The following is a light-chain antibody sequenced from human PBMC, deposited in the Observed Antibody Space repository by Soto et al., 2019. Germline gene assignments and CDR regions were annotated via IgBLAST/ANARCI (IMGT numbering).Light chain of an antibody. J-gene: IGKJ1*01. V-gene: IGKV3-15*01. CDR1: QSVSSN. Sequence: EIVLTQSPGTLSLSPGERATLSCRASQSVSSNLAWYQQKPGQAPRLLIYGAYTRATGIPARFSGSGSGTDFTLTISSLQSEDFAVYHCQQYDKWPRTFGQGTKVDIK. CDR2: GAY. CDR3: QQYDKWPRT.